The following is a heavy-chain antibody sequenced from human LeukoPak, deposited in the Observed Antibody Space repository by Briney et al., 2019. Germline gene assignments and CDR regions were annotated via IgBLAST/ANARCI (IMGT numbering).Heavy chain of an antibody. CDR3: ARSLLTENEYYFDY. CDR2: IYYSGST. CDR1: GGSISSGGYY. D-gene: IGHD1-14*01. J-gene: IGHJ4*02. Sequence: SETLSLTCTVSGGSISSGGYYWSWIRQHPGKGLEWIGYIYYSGSTYYNPSLKSRVTISVDTSKNQFSLKLSSVTAADTAVYYCARSLLTENEYYFDYWGQGTLVTVSS. V-gene: IGHV4-30-4*08.